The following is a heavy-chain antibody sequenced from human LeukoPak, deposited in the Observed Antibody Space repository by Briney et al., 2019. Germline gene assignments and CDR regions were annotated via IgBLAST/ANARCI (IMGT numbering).Heavy chain of an antibody. CDR1: GFTFSSYW. Sequence: GGSLRLSCAASGFTFSSYWMHWVRQAPGKGLVWVSRINSDGSSTSYADSVKGRFTISRDNAKNTLYLQMNSLRAEDTAVYYCARRVGYSYGYGDYSDYWGQGTLVTVSS. J-gene: IGHJ4*02. CDR3: ARRVGYSYGYGDYSDY. CDR2: INSDGSST. V-gene: IGHV3-74*01. D-gene: IGHD5-18*01.